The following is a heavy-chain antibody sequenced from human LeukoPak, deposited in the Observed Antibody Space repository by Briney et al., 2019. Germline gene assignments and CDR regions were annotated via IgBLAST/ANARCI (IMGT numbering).Heavy chain of an antibody. CDR3: ARDLRAYCGGDCSISY. Sequence: ASVKVSCKASGGTFSSYAISWVRQAPGQGLEWMGWISAYNGNTNYAQKLQGRVTMTTDTSTSTAYMELRSLRSDDTAVYYCARDLRAYCGGDCSISYWGQGTLVTVSS. D-gene: IGHD2-21*02. CDR1: GGTFSSYA. CDR2: ISAYNGNT. J-gene: IGHJ4*02. V-gene: IGHV1-18*01.